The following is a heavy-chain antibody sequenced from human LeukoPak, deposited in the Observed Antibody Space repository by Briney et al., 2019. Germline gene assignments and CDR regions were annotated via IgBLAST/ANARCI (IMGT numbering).Heavy chain of an antibody. V-gene: IGHV3-7*01. Sequence: PGGSLRLSCAASGSTFSSYWMSWVRQAPGKGLEWVANINQDGSEKYYVDSVKGRFTISRDNAKKSLYLQMNSLRAEDTAVYYCARGGSIGDSFDYWGQGALVTVSS. CDR2: INQDGSEK. CDR3: ARGGSIGDSFDY. D-gene: IGHD3-10*01. J-gene: IGHJ4*02. CDR1: GSTFSSYW.